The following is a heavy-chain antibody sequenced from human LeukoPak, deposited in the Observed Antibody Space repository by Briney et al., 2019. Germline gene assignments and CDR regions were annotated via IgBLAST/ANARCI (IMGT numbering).Heavy chain of an antibody. CDR2: IYYSGST. D-gene: IGHD2-2*01. V-gene: IGHV4-59*01. CDR3: ARDRPRYCSSTSCYSAFDI. CDR1: GGSISSYY. J-gene: IGHJ3*02. Sequence: SETLSLTCTVSGGSISSYYWSWTRQPPGKGLEWIGYIYYSGSTNYNPSLKSRVTISVDTSKNQFSLKLSSVTAADTAVYYCARDRPRYCSSTSCYSAFDIWGQGTMVTVSS.